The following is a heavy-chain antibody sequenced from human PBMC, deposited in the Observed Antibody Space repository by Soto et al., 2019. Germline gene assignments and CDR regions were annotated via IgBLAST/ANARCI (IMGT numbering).Heavy chain of an antibody. CDR2: IYHSGTT. J-gene: IGHJ4*02. CDR1: GASISNPDW. Sequence: QVQLQESGPGLVEPSGTLSLTCAVSGASISNPDWWSWVRQRPGKGLEWIGEIYHSGTTNCDPSLESRVTISLDKSKSQFSLKLTSVTAADTAVYYCAIPGAGDFDYWGQGTLVTVSS. CDR3: AIPGAGDFDY. D-gene: IGHD6-13*01. V-gene: IGHV4-4*02.